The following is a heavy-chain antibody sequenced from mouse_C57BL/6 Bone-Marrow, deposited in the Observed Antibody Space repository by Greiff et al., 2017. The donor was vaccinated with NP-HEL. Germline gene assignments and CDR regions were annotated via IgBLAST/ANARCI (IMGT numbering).Heavy chain of an antibody. CDR2: ISSGGSYT. CDR1: GFTFSSYG. CDR3: GRRREEDGTLFAY. Sequence: EVKLVESGGDLVKPGGSLKLSCAASGFTFSSYGMSWVRQTPDKRLEWVATISSGGSYTYYPDSVKGRFTISRDNAKNTLYLQMSSLKSEDTAMEDCGRRREEDGTLFAYWGQGTRVTVSA. V-gene: IGHV5-6*01. D-gene: IGHD3-3*01. J-gene: IGHJ3*01.